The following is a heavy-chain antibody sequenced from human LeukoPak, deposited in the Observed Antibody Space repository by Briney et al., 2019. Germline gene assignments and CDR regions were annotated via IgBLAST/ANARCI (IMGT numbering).Heavy chain of an antibody. J-gene: IGHJ4*02. Sequence: QTGGSLRLSCAVSGFTVSSNYMSWVRQAPGKGLEWVSIIFSSNNTYYADSVKGRFTISRDNSKNTLYLQMNSLRAEDTAVYYCARDYYYDSSGYGYWGQGTLVTVSS. V-gene: IGHV3-53*01. D-gene: IGHD3-22*01. CDR2: IFSSNNT. CDR3: ARDYYYDSSGYGY. CDR1: GFTVSSNY.